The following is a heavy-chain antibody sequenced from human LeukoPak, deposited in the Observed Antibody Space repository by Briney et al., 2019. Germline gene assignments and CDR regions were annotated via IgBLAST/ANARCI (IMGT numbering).Heavy chain of an antibody. CDR2: IKQDGSEK. V-gene: IGHV3-7*03. J-gene: IGHJ3*02. CDR1: GFTFSSCW. CDR3: ARDRLRYFDWLLSEVDAFDI. Sequence: GSLRLSCAASGFTFSSCWMSWVRQAPGKGLEWVANIKQDGSEKYYVDSVKGRFTISRDNAKNSLYLQMNSLRAEDTAVYYCARDRLRYFDWLLSEVDAFDIWGQGTMVTVSS. D-gene: IGHD3-9*01.